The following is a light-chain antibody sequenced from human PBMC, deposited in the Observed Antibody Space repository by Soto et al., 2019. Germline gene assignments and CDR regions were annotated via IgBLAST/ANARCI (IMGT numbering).Light chain of an antibody. CDR2: KVS. V-gene: IGLV2-14*01. Sequence: QSALTQPPSVSGSPGQSITISCTGTSSDIGNYDFVSWYQQVPGTAPKAMIYKVSSRPSGVPDRFSGSKSGNTASLTIAGLQSEDEAYYYCSSSKTSPTFIVFGGGTKLTVL. CDR3: SSSKTSPTFIV. J-gene: IGLJ2*01. CDR1: SSDIGNYDF.